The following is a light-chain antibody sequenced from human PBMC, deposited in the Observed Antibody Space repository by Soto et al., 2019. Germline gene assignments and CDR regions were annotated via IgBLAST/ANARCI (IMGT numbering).Light chain of an antibody. V-gene: IGKV1-5*03. J-gene: IGKJ1*01. Sequence: GDRVIITCRASESISSWLAWYQQKPRKAPKLLIYKASTLASGVPSRFSGGGSGTELTLTITSLQPDDFATYYCQQYNSYPWTFGQGTKV. CDR2: KAS. CDR3: QQYNSYPWT. CDR1: ESISSW.